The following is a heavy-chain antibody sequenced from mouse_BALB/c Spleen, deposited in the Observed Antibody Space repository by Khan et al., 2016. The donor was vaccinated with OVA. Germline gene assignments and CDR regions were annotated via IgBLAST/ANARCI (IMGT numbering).Heavy chain of an antibody. J-gene: IGHJ3*01. CDR3: TRRNWDGAWFAY. Sequence: VQLQQSGPVLARPGASVKMSCKASGYTFTSYWMHWVKQRPGQGLEWIGDIYPGNTDTTYNQKFKGKAKLTAVTSTSTAYMELSSLTNEDSAVYYCTRRNWDGAWFAYWGQGTLVTVSA. CDR1: GYTFTSYW. V-gene: IGHV1-5*01. CDR2: IYPGNTDT. D-gene: IGHD4-1*01.